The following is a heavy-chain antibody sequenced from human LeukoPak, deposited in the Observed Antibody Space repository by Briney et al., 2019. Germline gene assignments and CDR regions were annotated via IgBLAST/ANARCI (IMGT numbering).Heavy chain of an antibody. V-gene: IGHV3-30*02. CDR3: AKDRCSNGIGCYYYYMEV. D-gene: IGHD2-8*01. J-gene: IGHJ6*02. CDR1: AFPFRSYG. Sequence: AGGSLRLSCAASAFPFRSYGMQGVRRARGKGLEGVAYIQYHRTNEQCAHSVKGRFRISRDNSNNILSLHMTSLRTEDPAVYYCAKDRCSNGIGCYYYYMEVWGQGTTVTISS. CDR2: IQYHRTNE.